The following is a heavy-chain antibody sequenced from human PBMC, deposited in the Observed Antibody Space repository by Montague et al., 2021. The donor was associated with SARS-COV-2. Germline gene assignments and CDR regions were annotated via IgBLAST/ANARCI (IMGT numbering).Heavy chain of an antibody. Sequence: SETLSLTCTVSGGSISSSSYYWGWIRQPPGKGLEWIGSIYYSGSTYYNPSLKSRVTISVDTPKNQFSLKLSSVTAADTAVYYCARHVYDILTGYYTYWYFDLWGRGTLVTVSS. CDR2: IYYSGST. J-gene: IGHJ2*01. V-gene: IGHV4-39*01. CDR3: ARHVYDILTGYYTYWYFDL. CDR1: GGSISSSSYY. D-gene: IGHD3-9*01.